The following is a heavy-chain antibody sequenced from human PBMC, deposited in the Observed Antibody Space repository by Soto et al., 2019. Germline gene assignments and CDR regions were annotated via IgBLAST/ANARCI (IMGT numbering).Heavy chain of an antibody. CDR3: ARLRRDIVTMYGMDV. V-gene: IGHV1-69*12. D-gene: IGHD5-12*01. CDR1: GGSFNNYG. Sequence: QVQLVQSGAEVKKPGSSVKVSCKASGGSFNNYGINWVRQAPGQGLEWMGGIIPIFGTANYAQKFQGRITIPADESTRTAYMELSSLRSEDTAVYYCARLRRDIVTMYGMDVWGQGTTVTVSS. J-gene: IGHJ6*02. CDR2: IIPIFGTA.